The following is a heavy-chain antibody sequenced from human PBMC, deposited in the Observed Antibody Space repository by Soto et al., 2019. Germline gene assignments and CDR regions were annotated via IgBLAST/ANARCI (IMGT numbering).Heavy chain of an antibody. Sequence: PGGSLRLSCAASGFTLSSYGMHWVRQAPGKGLEWVAVISYDGSNKYYADSVKGRFTISRDNSKNTLYLQMNSLRAEDTAVYYCAKDRGIVGATSAFDIWGQGTMVTVSS. D-gene: IGHD1-26*01. J-gene: IGHJ3*02. V-gene: IGHV3-30*18. CDR3: AKDRGIVGATSAFDI. CDR1: GFTLSSYG. CDR2: ISYDGSNK.